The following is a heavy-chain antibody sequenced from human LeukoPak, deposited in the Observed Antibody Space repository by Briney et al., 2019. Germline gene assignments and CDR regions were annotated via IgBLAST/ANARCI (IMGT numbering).Heavy chain of an antibody. J-gene: IGHJ3*01. D-gene: IGHD1-1*01. V-gene: IGHV3-48*03. CDR2: ISNTNASI. Sequence: PGGSLRLSCAASGFTFSSYEMDWVRQAPGKGLEWVAYISNTNASIDYADSVKGRFSISRDNAKNSFYLQINSPGAEDTAVYYCARRQLGPRLGDAFDVWGQGTVLTVSS. CDR1: GFTFSSYE. CDR3: ARRQLGPRLGDAFDV.